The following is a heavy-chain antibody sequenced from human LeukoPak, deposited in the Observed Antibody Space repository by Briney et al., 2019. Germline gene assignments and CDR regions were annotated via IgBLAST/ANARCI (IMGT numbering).Heavy chain of an antibody. CDR2: ISAYNGNT. CDR3: ARERLGYYGSGSYYSDFDY. J-gene: IGHJ4*02. CDR1: GYTFTSYG. D-gene: IGHD3-10*01. V-gene: IGHV1-18*01. Sequence: ASVKVSCKASGYTFTSYGISWVRQAPGQGLEWMGWISAYNGNTNYAQKLQGRVTMTTDTSTSTAYMELRSLRSDDTAVYYCARERLGYYGSGSYYSDFDYWGQGTLVTVSS.